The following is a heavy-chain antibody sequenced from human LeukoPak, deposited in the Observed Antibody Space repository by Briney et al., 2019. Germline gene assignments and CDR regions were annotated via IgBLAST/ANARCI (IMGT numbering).Heavy chain of an antibody. CDR3: VRGSSGYLDY. V-gene: IGHV3-23*01. D-gene: IGHD3-22*01. CDR1: GFTFSNYA. J-gene: IGHJ4*02. CDR2: ISDSGGRT. Sequence: PGGSLRLSXAASGFTFSNYAMSWVRQAPGKGLEWVSAISDSGGRTYYADSVKGRFTISRDNSKNTLYLQMNSLRAEDTAVYYCVRGSSGYLDYWGQGTLVTVSS.